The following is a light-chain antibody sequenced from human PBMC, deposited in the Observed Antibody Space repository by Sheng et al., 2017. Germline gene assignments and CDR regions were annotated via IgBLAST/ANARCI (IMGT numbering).Light chain of an antibody. J-gene: IGKJ3*01. V-gene: IGKV3-11*01. CDR1: QSVSSY. Sequence: EIVLTQSPATLSLSPGERATLSCRASQSVSSYLAWYQQIPGQAPRLLIYDASKRATGIPARFSGSGSGTDFTLTISRLEPEDFAVYYCQQYGTAAFTFGPGTKVDIK. CDR2: DAS. CDR3: QQYGTAAFT.